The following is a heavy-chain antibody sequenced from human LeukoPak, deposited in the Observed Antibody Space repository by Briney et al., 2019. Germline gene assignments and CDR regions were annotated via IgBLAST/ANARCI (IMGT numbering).Heavy chain of an antibody. CDR2: INHSGST. CDR3: ARAQEWLRYFDI. Sequence: PSETLSLTCAVYGGSFSGYYWSWIRQPPGKGLEWIGEINHSGSTNYNPSLKRRVTLSVDTANNQFSLKLSSVTAADTAVYYCARAQEWLRYFDIWGQGTMVTVSS. CDR1: GGSFSGYY. J-gene: IGHJ3*02. V-gene: IGHV4-34*01. D-gene: IGHD5-12*01.